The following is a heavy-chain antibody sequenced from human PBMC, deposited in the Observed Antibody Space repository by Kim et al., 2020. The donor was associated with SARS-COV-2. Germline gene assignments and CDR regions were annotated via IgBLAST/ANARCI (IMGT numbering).Heavy chain of an antibody. V-gene: IGHV3-21*01. D-gene: IGHD2-2*01. J-gene: IGHJ5*02. Sequence: YADSVKGRFTIARDNAKNSLYLQMNSLRAEDTAVYYCARGSTRGYSWFDPWGQGTLVTVSS. CDR3: ARGSTRGYSWFDP.